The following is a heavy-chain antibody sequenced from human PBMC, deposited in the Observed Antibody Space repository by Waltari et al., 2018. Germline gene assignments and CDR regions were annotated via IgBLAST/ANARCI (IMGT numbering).Heavy chain of an antibody. CDR2: LEPEDGRT. D-gene: IGHD1-26*01. CDR1: GYTLTELS. J-gene: IGHJ4*02. Sequence: QVYLVQSGTEVKKPGASVKVSCKISGYTLTELSRHWVRQAPGKGLEWIGDLEPEDGRTTYAQKFQGRVTLTEDTSTDTAYMDLSSLRSDDTAVYYCATGRWERPFEYWGQGTVVTVSS. V-gene: IGHV1-24*01. CDR3: ATGRWERPFEY.